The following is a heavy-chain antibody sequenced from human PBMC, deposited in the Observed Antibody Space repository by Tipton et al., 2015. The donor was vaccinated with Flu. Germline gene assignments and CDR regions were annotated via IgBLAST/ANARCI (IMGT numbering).Heavy chain of an antibody. D-gene: IGHD6-19*01. J-gene: IGHJ5*02. V-gene: IGHV3-23*01. CDR3: AKKEAGTKGWFDP. CDR1: AFTFSSSV. CDR2: ISAGGVTT. Sequence: SLRLSCAASAFTFSSSVMSWVRQAPGKGLEWVSVISAGGVTTYSADSVKGRFTISRDNSKNTLYLQMNSLRAEDTAVYYCAKKEAGTKGWFDPWGQGTLVTVSS.